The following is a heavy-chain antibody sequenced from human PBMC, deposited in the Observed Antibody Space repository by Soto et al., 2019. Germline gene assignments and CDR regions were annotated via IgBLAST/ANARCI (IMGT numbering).Heavy chain of an antibody. Sequence: QVQLVQSGAEVKKPGASVKVSCKASGYTFTSYGISWVRQAPGQGLECMGWISVYNGNTNYAQKLQGRVTMTPDTSTSTAYMELRSLRSKDTDVYYCARYYYGSGSYSNDAVDIWGQGTMVTVSS. CDR3: ARYYYGSGSYSNDAVDI. CDR1: GYTFTSYG. V-gene: IGHV1-18*01. D-gene: IGHD3-10*01. CDR2: ISVYNGNT. J-gene: IGHJ3*02.